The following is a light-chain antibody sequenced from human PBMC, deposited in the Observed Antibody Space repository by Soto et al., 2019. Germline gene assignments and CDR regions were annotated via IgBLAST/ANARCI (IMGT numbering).Light chain of an antibody. V-gene: IGKV1-39*01. CDR3: QQSSNSPMYT. J-gene: IGKJ2*01. CDR1: QSIAYY. Sequence: DIQMTQSPSSLSASVGDRVTITCRASQSIAYYLNWFQQKPGKAPKLLIYAASSLQSGVPSRFSGSGSGTAFTLTISSLQPEDFATYYCQQSSNSPMYTFGQGTKL. CDR2: AAS.